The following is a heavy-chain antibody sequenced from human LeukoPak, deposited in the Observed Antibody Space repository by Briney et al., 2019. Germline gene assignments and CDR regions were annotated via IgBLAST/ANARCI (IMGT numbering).Heavy chain of an antibody. CDR2: IYTSGST. CDR1: GGSISSGSYY. J-gene: IGHJ4*02. D-gene: IGHD1-26*01. Sequence: SQTLSLTCTVSGGSISSGSYYWSWIRQPAGKGLEWIGRIYTSGSTNYNPSLKSRVTISVDTSKNQFSLKLSSVTAADTAVYYCARGIGGATLFDYWGQGTLVTVSS. CDR3: ARGIGGATLFDY. V-gene: IGHV4-61*02.